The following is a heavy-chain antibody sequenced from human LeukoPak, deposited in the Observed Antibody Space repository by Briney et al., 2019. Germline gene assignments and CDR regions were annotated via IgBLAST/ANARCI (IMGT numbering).Heavy chain of an antibody. CDR1: GYTFTSYG. D-gene: IGHD3-10*01. CDR3: ARSPHSYYYGSGGYYQKGRYFDY. CDR2: ISAYNGNT. J-gene: IGHJ4*02. Sequence: ASVKVSCKASGYTFTSYGISWVRQAPGQGLEWMGWISAYNGNTNYAQKLQGRVTMTTGTSTSTAYMELRSLRSDDTAVYYCARSPHSYYYGSGGYYQKGRYFDYWGQGTLVTVSS. V-gene: IGHV1-18*01.